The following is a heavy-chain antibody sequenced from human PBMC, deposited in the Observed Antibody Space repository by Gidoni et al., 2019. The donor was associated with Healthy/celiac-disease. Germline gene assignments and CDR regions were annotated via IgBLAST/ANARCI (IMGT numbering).Heavy chain of an antibody. J-gene: IGHJ3*02. V-gene: IGHV3-9*01. CDR2: ISWNSGSI. Sequence: EVQLVESGGGLVQPGRSLRLSCAASGFTFDDYAMHWVRQAPGKGLEWVSGISWNSGSIGYADSVKGRFTISRDNAKNSLYLQMNSLRAEDTALYYCAKDGSSGSLRADAFDIWGQGTMVTVSS. CDR3: AKDGSSGSLRADAFDI. D-gene: IGHD3-10*01. CDR1: GFTFDDYA.